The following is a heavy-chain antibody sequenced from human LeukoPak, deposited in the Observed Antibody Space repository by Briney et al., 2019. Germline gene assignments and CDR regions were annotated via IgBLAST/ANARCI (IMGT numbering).Heavy chain of an antibody. J-gene: IGHJ3*02. CDR1: GYTFTSYG. Sequence: GASVKVSCKASGYTFTSYGISWVRQAPGQGLEWMGWISAYNGNTNYAQKLQGSVTMTTDTSTSTACMELRSLRSDDTAVYYCARKLRYFAFDIWGQGTMVTVSS. CDR3: ARKLRYFAFDI. V-gene: IGHV1-18*01. D-gene: IGHD3-9*01. CDR2: ISAYNGNT.